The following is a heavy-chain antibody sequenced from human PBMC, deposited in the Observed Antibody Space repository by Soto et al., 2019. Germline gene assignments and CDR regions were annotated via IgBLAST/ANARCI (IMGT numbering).Heavy chain of an antibody. Sequence: EVQLVESGGGLVQPGGSLRLSCAASGFTFSSYSMNWVRQAPGKGLEWVSYISSSSSTIYYADSVKGRFTISRDNAKNSLYLQMNSLRAEDTAVYYCARDNYRDGYCTNGVCPTGVWGKGTTVTVSS. CDR3: ARDNYRDGYCTNGVCPTGV. V-gene: IGHV3-48*01. J-gene: IGHJ6*04. CDR2: ISSSSSTI. D-gene: IGHD2-8*01. CDR1: GFTFSSYS.